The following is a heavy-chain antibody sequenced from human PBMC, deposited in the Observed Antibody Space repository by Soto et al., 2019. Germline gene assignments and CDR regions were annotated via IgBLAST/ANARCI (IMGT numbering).Heavy chain of an antibody. CDR3: ARNSPARSSWWFDP. Sequence: SETLSLTCTVSGGSISGYYWSWIRQPPGKGLEWIGYIYYSGSTNYNPSLKSRVTISVDTSKNQFSLKLSSVTAADTGVYYCARNSPARSSWWFDPWGQGTLVTVSS. J-gene: IGHJ5*02. V-gene: IGHV4-59*01. CDR1: GGSISGYY. CDR2: IYYSGST.